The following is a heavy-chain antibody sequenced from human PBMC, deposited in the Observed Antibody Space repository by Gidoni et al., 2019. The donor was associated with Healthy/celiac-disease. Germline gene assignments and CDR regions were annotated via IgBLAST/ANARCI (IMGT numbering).Heavy chain of an antibody. CDR3: ARALSSSSDNAFDI. J-gene: IGHJ3*02. V-gene: IGHV1-69*06. CDR2: IIPIFGTA. Sequence: VQLVQSRAAAKKPGSSAKVSCKASGGTFSSYAISWVRQAPGQGLAWMGGIIPIFGTANYAQKFQGRVTITADKSTSTAYMELSSLRSDDTAVYYCARALSSSSDNAFDIWGQGTMVTVSS. D-gene: IGHD6-6*01. CDR1: GGTFSSYA.